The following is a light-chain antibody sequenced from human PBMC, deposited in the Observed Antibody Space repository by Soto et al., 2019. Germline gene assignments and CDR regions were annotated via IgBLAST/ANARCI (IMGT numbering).Light chain of an antibody. CDR1: QSISTY. CDR2: GAS. Sequence: DIEMTQSPSSLSASVGDRVTITCRASQSISTYLNWYQKKPGKAPKSLIYGASTLQSGVPSRFSGSGSGTAFTVTISSLRPDDFATYFCPQKYRVPWTFGLGTKVDMK. V-gene: IGKV1-39*01. CDR3: PQKYRVPWT. J-gene: IGKJ1*01.